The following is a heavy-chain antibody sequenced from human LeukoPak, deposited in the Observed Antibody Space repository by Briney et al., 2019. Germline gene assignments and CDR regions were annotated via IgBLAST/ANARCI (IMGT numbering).Heavy chain of an antibody. CDR2: IYPGYSET. CDR3: ARRPTDFWSGYAFDC. V-gene: IGHV5-51*01. D-gene: IGHD3-3*01. CDR1: GYNFTKYW. Sequence: GESLKISCKTSGYNFTKYWIGWVRQMPGKGLEWMGIIYPGYSETRYSPSLQGQVTISADKSISTAYLQWSSLKASDTAMYYCARRPTDFWSGYAFDCWGQGTLVTVSS. J-gene: IGHJ4*02.